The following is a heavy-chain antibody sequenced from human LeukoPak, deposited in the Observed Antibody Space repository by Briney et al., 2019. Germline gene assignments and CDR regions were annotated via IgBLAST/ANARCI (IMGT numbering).Heavy chain of an antibody. CDR3: ARDSAYYYYGTDV. CDR1: GGSISSYY. V-gene: IGHV4-59*12. CDR2: IYYSGST. J-gene: IGHJ6*02. Sequence: SETLSLTCTVSGGSISSYYWSWIRQPPGKGLEWIGYIYYSGSTYYNPSLKSRVTISVDTSKNQFSLKLSSVTAADTAVYYCARDSAYYYYGTDVWGQGTTVTVSS. D-gene: IGHD1-26*01.